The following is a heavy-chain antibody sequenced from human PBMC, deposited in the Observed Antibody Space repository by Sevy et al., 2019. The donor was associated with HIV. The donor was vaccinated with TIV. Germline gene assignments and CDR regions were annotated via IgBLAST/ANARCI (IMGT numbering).Heavy chain of an antibody. Sequence: GGFLRLSCAASGFTFDSYAMTWVRQAPGKGLQWISGISGSGGTTYYADSVKGRFTISRDNSKNRLYLQMNSLRAEDTAVYHSAKVKWGVGATGGDFDYWGQGTLVTVSS. CDR2: ISGSGGTT. CDR3: AKVKWGVGATGGDFDY. J-gene: IGHJ4*02. CDR1: GFTFDSYA. V-gene: IGHV3-23*01. D-gene: IGHD1-26*01.